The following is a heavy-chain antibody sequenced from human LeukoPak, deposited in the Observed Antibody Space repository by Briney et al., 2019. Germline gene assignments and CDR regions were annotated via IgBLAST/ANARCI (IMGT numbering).Heavy chain of an antibody. CDR2: IQYNGTNK. D-gene: IGHD6-13*01. J-gene: IGHJ4*02. V-gene: IGHV3-30*02. CDR3: AKLGRRGSNWEFDY. Sequence: GGSLRLSCAASGFIFSNYGMHWVRQAPGKGLEWVAFIQYNGTNKDYADSVKGRFTISRDNSKNTLYLQMTSLRVEDTAVYYCAKLGRRGSNWEFDYWGQGTLVTVSS. CDR1: GFIFSNYG.